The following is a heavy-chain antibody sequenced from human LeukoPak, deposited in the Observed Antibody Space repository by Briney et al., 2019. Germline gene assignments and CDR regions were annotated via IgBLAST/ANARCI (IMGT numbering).Heavy chain of an antibody. Sequence: PGGSLRLSCAASGFTFSRYWMSWVRQAPGKGLEWVANIKQDGSEKYYVDSVKGRFTISRDNAMNSLYPQMNSLRAEDTAVYYCARGINSGSSSNWGQGTLVTVSS. J-gene: IGHJ4*02. CDR1: GFTFSRYW. CDR2: IKQDGSEK. V-gene: IGHV3-7*01. D-gene: IGHD3-10*01. CDR3: ARGINSGSSSN.